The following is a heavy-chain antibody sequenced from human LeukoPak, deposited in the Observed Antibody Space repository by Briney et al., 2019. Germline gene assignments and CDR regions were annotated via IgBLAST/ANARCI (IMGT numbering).Heavy chain of an antibody. CDR2: IYYSGST. V-gene: IGHV4-59*01. Sequence: SETLSLTCTVSGGSISSYYWSWIRQPPGKGLEWIGCIYYSGSTNYNPSLKSRVTISVDTSKNQFSLKLSSVTAADTAVYYCARGRIQLSDWGQGTLVTVSS. J-gene: IGHJ4*02. CDR3: ARGRIQLSD. CDR1: GGSISSYY. D-gene: IGHD5-18*01.